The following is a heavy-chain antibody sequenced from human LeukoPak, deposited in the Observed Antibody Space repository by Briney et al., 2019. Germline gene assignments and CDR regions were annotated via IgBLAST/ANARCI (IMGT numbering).Heavy chain of an antibody. D-gene: IGHD7-27*01. CDR2: ISSSSSYI. J-gene: IGHJ6*03. V-gene: IGHV3-21*01. CDR3: ARASWGSDRYYYYYYMDV. Sequence: PGGSLRLSCAASGFPFSSYGMHWVRQAPGKGLEWVSSISSSSSYIYYTDSVKGRFTISRDNAKNSLYLQMNSLRAEDTAVYYCARASWGSDRYYYYYYMDVWGKGTTVTISS. CDR1: GFPFSSYG.